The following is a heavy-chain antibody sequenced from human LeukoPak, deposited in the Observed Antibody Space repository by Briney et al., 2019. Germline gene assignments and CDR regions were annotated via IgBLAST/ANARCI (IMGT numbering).Heavy chain of an antibody. D-gene: IGHD3-22*01. CDR2: INSDGINT. CDR3: ARDLGQYYDTSDNWFDP. Sequence: GGSLRLSCAASEFIFSSYSMNWVRQTPGKGLVWVSRINSDGINTSYADSVKGRFTISRDNAKNTLNLQMNSLRAEDTAVYYCARDLGQYYDTSDNWFDPWGQGTLVTVSS. V-gene: IGHV3-74*01. J-gene: IGHJ5*02. CDR1: EFIFSSYS.